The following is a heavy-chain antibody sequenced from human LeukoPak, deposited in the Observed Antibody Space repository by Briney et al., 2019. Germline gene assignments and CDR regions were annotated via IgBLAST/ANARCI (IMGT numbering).Heavy chain of an antibody. V-gene: IGHV3-7*01. CDR3: EIGQWVAY. D-gene: IGHD6-19*01. Sequence: GSLRLSCAAAGTTSSNYWMSWVRQTPGKGLEWVANIKQDGSDKYYVDSVKGRFTISRDNAKNSLYLQMNNLRAEDTAVYYCEIGQWVAYWGQGTLVTVSS. J-gene: IGHJ4*02. CDR1: GTTSSNYW. CDR2: IKQDGSDK.